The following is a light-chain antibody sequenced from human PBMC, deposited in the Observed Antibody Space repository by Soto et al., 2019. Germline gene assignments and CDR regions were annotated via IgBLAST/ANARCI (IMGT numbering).Light chain of an antibody. CDR1: QSVNSY. Sequence: DIQMTQSPSSLSASVGDRVTISCRASQSVNSYLSWYQHRPGEAPKLLIYAASNLQSGVPSRVSGSGSGTDFTLTISSLQPEDFATYSCQQNYNAPPTFGPGTKVEIK. CDR2: AAS. V-gene: IGKV1-39*01. CDR3: QQNYNAPPT. J-gene: IGKJ1*01.